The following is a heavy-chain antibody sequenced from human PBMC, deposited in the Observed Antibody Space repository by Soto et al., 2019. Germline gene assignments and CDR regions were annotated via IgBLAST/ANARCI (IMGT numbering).Heavy chain of an antibody. Sequence: QVHLLLQSGAEVKKPGSSVKVSCKASGGNPSNSAISWVRQAPGQGLEWMGGIIPVFGIVSYAQKFQGRVTITADESTRTACMGRSSLGWEDRAFYFCGGGRIVVGGSSPNYGMDVGGQGPTVTVSS. CDR2: IIPVFGIV. CDR1: GGNPSNSA. J-gene: IGHJ6*02. CDR3: GGGRIVVGGSSPNYGMDV. D-gene: IGHD3-22*01. V-gene: IGHV1-69*01.